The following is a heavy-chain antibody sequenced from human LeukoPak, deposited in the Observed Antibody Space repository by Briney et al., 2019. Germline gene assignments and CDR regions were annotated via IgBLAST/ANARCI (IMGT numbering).Heavy chain of an antibody. J-gene: IGHJ4*02. Sequence: PGGSLRLSCAVSGFPFSSYPMHWVRQAPGKGLEWVAMISFDENIKYFADSVKGRFTISRDNSKNTLFLQMNSLRAEDTALYHCARANSFRIMVRGVFFDYWGQGTLVTVSS. CDR3: ARANSFRIMVRGVFFDY. V-gene: IGHV3-30-3*01. D-gene: IGHD3-10*01. CDR2: ISFDENIK. CDR1: GFPFSSYP.